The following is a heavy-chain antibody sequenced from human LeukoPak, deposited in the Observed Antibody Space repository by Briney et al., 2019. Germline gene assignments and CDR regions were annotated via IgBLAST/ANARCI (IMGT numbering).Heavy chain of an antibody. J-gene: IGHJ4*02. CDR1: GYTFTSYG. V-gene: IGHV1-18*01. CDR3: ARERLERYYDILTGYPDY. D-gene: IGHD3-9*01. Sequence: EASVKVSCKASGYTFTSYGISWVRQAPGQGLEWMGWISAYNGNTNYAQKLQGRVTMTTDTSTSTAYMELRSLRSDDTAVYYCARERLERYYDILTGYPDYWGQGTLVTVSS. CDR2: ISAYNGNT.